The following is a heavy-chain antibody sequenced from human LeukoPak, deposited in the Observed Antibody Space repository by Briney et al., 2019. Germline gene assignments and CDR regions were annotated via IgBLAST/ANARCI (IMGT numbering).Heavy chain of an antibody. CDR2: IKQDRSEK. CDR3: AKDRLRYSINWYFDL. Sequence: PGGSLRLSCAASGFTFTNYWMSWVRQAPGKGLELVANIKQDRSEKYYVDSVKGRFTISRDNAKNSLYLQMNSLRAEDTAVYYCAKDRLRYSINWYFDLWGRGTLVTVSS. J-gene: IGHJ2*01. V-gene: IGHV3-7*03. CDR1: GFTFTNYW. D-gene: IGHD3-9*01.